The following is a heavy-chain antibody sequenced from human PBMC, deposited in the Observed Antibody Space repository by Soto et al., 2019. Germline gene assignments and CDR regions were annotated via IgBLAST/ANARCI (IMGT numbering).Heavy chain of an antibody. Sequence: SETLSLTCAVYGGSFSGYYWSWIRQPPGKGLEWIGEINHSGSTNYNPSLKSRATISVDTSKNQFSLKLSSVTAADTAVYYCARVGTSHWFDYWGQGTLVTVSS. CDR2: INHSGST. J-gene: IGHJ4*02. D-gene: IGHD2-2*01. CDR3: ARVGTSHWFDY. CDR1: GGSFSGYY. V-gene: IGHV4-34*01.